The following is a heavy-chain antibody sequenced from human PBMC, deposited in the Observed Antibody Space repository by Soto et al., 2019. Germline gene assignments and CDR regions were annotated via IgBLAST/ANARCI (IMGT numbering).Heavy chain of an antibody. CDR1: GGSISSYD. CDR2: SSTSGGT. J-gene: IGHJ6*02. CDR3: ARYLVSEAGGNYYNYGLDV. D-gene: IGHD6-19*01. V-gene: IGHV4-4*07. Sequence: PSETLSLTCTVSGGSISSYDWSWIRQPAGKGLEWIGRSSTSGGTNYNPSLKSRGTMSVDTSKNQFSLKLSSVTAADPAVYYCARYLVSEAGGNYYNYGLDVWGQGTTVTVSS.